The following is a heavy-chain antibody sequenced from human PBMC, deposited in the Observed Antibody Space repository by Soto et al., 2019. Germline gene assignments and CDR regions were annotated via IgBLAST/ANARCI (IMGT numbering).Heavy chain of an antibody. J-gene: IGHJ4*02. V-gene: IGHV3-48*03. CDR2: ISSSGSTI. Sequence: LRLSYAASGFTFSSYEMNWVRQAPGKGLEWVSYISSSGSTIYYADSVKGRFTISRDNAKNSLYLQMNSLRAEDTAVYYCARGTYYDFWSGYHSNSFDYWGQGTLVTVSS. CDR1: GFTFSSYE. CDR3: ARGTYYDFWSGYHSNSFDY. D-gene: IGHD3-3*01.